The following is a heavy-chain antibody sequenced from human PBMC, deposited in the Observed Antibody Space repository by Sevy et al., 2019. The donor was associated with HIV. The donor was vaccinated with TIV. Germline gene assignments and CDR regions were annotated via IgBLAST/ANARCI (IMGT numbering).Heavy chain of an antibody. J-gene: IGHJ5*02. D-gene: IGHD4-17*01. V-gene: IGHV3-7*01. CDR1: GFTFSKYW. CDR2: IKPDGSDN. Sequence: GGSLRLSCAASGFTFSKYWMSWVRQAPGKGLEWVANIKPDGSDNYYVGSLKGRFTIYRDNAKNSLYLEMNNLRAEETAVYYCARVIDYGELGNWFDPWGQGTLVTVSS. CDR3: ARVIDYGELGNWFDP.